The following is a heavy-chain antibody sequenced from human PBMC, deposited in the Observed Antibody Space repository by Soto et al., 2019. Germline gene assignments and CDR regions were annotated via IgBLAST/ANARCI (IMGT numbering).Heavy chain of an antibody. V-gene: IGHV3-43*01. CDR3: AKDLERITIFGVVPDVGMDV. D-gene: IGHD3-3*01. CDR2: ISWDGGST. CDR1: GFTFSGAW. J-gene: IGHJ6*02. Sequence: GGSLRLSCAASGFTFSGAWINWVRQAPGKGLEWVSLISWDGGSTYYADSVKGRFTISRDNSKNSLYLQMNSLRTEDTALYYCAKDLERITIFGVVPDVGMDVWGQGTTVTVSS.